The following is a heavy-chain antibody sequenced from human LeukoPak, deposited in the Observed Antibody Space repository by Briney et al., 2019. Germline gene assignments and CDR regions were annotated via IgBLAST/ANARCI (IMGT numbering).Heavy chain of an antibody. V-gene: IGHV4-61*02. CDR1: GGSISSGSYY. D-gene: IGHD6-19*01. Sequence: PSETLSLTCTVSGGSISSGSYYWSWIRQPAGKGLEWIGRIYTSGSTNYNPSLKSRVTISVDTSKNQFSLKLSSVTAADTAVYYCARRAVAFDYYFDYWGQGTLVTVSS. CDR2: IYTSGST. CDR3: ARRAVAFDYYFDY. J-gene: IGHJ4*02.